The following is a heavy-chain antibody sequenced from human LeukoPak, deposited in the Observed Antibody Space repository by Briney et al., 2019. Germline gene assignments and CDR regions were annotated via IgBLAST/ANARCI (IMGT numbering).Heavy chain of an antibody. CDR1: GFTFSSYA. CDR3: AKPTRGYSGYAWDY. D-gene: IGHD5-12*01. CDR2: ISGSGGST. V-gene: IGHV3-23*01. Sequence: GGSLRLSCAASGFTFSSYAMSWVRQAPGKGLEWVSAISGSGGSTYYADSVKGGFTISRDNSKNTLYLQMNSLRAEDTAVYYCAKPTRGYSGYAWDYWGQGTLVTVSS. J-gene: IGHJ4*02.